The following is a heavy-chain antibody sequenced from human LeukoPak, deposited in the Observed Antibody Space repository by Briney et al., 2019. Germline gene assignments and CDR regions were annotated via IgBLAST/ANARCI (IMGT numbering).Heavy chain of an antibody. CDR3: ARAKQSNSWNDAFDI. CDR2: ISSSGISI. Sequence: GGSLRLSCAASGFTFSTYEMNWVRQAPGKGLEWVSYISSSGISIHYADSVKGRFTISRDNAKNSLYLQMNSLRAEDTAVYYCARAKQSNSWNDAFDIWGQGTMVTVSS. J-gene: IGHJ3*02. D-gene: IGHD1-1*01. V-gene: IGHV3-48*03. CDR1: GFTFSTYE.